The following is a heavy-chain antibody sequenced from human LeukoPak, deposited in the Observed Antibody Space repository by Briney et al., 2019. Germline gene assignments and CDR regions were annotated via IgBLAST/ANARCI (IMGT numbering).Heavy chain of an antibody. J-gene: IGHJ4*02. CDR2: INPKNGAT. Sequence: ASVKVSCKTSGYTFTGFYMHWVRQAPGQGLEWMGRINPKNGATDYAQKFQGRVTLTTDTSITTAYMELNSLKYDDTALYYCTTYSVSWSAYDCWGQGTLVIVSS. CDR1: GYTFTGFY. CDR3: TTYSVSWSAYDC. D-gene: IGHD5/OR15-5a*01. V-gene: IGHV1-2*02.